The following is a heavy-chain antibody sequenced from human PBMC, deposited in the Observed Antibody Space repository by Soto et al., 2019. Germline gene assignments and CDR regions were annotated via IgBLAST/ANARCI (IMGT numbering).Heavy chain of an antibody. CDR2: ISFDSSNK. J-gene: IGHJ4*02. Sequence: GGSLRLSCAASGFTFSTYGMHWVRQAPGKGLEWVAVISFDSSNKYYADSVRGRFTISRDNLKDTLYLQMDTLRPEDTAMYYCVKSLAFYGYSEFDHWGQGTLVTVSS. V-gene: IGHV3-30*18. D-gene: IGHD2-21*01. CDR1: GFTFSTYG. CDR3: VKSLAFYGYSEFDH.